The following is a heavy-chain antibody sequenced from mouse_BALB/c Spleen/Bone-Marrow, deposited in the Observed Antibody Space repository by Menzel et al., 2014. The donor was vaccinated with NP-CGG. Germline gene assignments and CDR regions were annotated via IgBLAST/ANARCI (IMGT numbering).Heavy chain of an antibody. V-gene: IGHV14-3*02. CDR2: IDPANGNT. CDR3: ASYVYGYYFDY. CDR1: GFNVKDTY. J-gene: IGHJ2*01. D-gene: IGHD2-2*01. Sequence: VQLKESGAELVKPGASVKLSCTASGFNVKDTYIHWVKQRLEQGLEWIGRIDPANGNTKYDPKFQGKATITADTSSNTAYLQLSSLTSEDTAVYYYASYVYGYYFDYWGQGTTLTVSS.